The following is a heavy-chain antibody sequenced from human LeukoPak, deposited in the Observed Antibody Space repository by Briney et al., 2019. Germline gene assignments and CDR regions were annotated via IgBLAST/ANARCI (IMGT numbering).Heavy chain of an antibody. Sequence: SETLSLTCTVSGGXISIYYCTWIRQPPGKGQEWIGHISYSGRTNYNPSLKSRVAISLDTSKKQFSLKLSFVTAADTAVYYCARANSLGNWYFDLWGRGTLVTVSS. J-gene: IGHJ2*01. CDR2: ISYSGRT. CDR3: ARANSLGNWYFDL. CDR1: GGXISIYY. V-gene: IGHV4-59*01. D-gene: IGHD3-16*01.